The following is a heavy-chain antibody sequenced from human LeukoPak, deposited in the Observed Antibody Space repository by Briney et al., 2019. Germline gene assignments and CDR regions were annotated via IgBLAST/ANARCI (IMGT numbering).Heavy chain of an antibody. CDR3: ARDIYDSGDFRGDF. J-gene: IGHJ4*02. V-gene: IGHV3-43*01. Sequence: PGGSLRLSCAVSGFDFGDYTMHRVRQPPGKGLEWVSLISWNSGSIKYTESVKGRFTISRDNSKNSLYLQMSSLRTEDTALYYCARDIYDSGDFRGDFWGQGTLVTVSS. CDR1: GFDFGDYT. D-gene: IGHD3-22*01. CDR2: ISWNSGSI.